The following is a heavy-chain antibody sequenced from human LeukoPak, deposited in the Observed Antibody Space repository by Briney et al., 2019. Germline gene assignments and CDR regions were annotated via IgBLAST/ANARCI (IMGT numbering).Heavy chain of an antibody. Sequence: GGSLRLSCTASGLSFSSYNMNCGRQAPGKGPEWVAYITANNTTKYYADSVKGRFTISRDNAKKSLFLQMNSLRAEDTAVYYCAAASAFSSSWRSWGQGTVVTVSS. D-gene: IGHD6-13*01. V-gene: IGHV3-48*01. CDR1: GLSFSSYN. J-gene: IGHJ5*02. CDR3: AAASAFSSSWRS. CDR2: ITANNTTK.